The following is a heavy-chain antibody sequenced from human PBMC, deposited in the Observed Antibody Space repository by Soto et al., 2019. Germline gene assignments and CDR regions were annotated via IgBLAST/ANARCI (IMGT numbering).Heavy chain of an antibody. V-gene: IGHV1-18*01. CDR2: ISAYNGNT. CDR1: GYTFTSYV. J-gene: IGHJ4*02. Sequence: QVQLVQSGAEVKKPGASVKVSCKASGYTFTSYVISWVRQAPGQGLEWMGWISAYNGNTNYAHKLPGRVTMTTDTTTSTANMELRSLRSDDTAVYFCAREAPPEDYWGQGALVTVSS. CDR3: AREAPPEDY.